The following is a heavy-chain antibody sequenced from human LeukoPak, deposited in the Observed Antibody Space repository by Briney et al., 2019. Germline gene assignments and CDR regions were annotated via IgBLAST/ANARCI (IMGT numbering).Heavy chain of an antibody. CDR2: IRGNGEK. Sequence: PGGSLRLSCAASGFSFSRFAMSWVRQGPARGLEWVSSIRGNGEKIYPDPVKGRFTLSSDNSRNTAYFTLKNPGVEDKAIYYCAKASWVSSTYAVRWGQGTLVTVSS. V-gene: IGHV3-23*01. J-gene: IGHJ4*02. CDR1: GFSFSRFA. D-gene: IGHD2-2*01. CDR3: AKASWVSSTYAVR.